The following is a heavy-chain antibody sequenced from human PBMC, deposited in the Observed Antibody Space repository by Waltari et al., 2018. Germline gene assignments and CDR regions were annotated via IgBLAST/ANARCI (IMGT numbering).Heavy chain of an antibody. CDR1: EFPFTTYW. CDR2: VNEGGNEK. V-gene: IGHV3-7*03. J-gene: IGHJ4*01. Sequence: EEQLVESGGGSVQPGGSLRLSCAASEFPFTTYWMNWVRQAPGKGLQWVANVNEGGNEKYSIDSVKGRFTISRDNGQNYLYLQMNNLRVEDTAVYYCARSVVTSVGTNRFDLWGHGALVTVSS. D-gene: IGHD4-17*01. CDR3: ARSVVTSVGTNRFDL.